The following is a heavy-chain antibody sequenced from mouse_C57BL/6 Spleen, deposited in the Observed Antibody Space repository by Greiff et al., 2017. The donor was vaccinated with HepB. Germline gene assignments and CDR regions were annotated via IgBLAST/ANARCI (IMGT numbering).Heavy chain of an antibody. V-gene: IGHV6-3*01. CDR1: GFTFSNYW. D-gene: IGHD2-2*01. CDR2: IRLKSDNYAT. J-gene: IGHJ4*01. Sequence: EVKVEESGGGLVQPGGSMKLSCVASGFTFSNYWMNWVRQSPEKGLEWVAQIRLKSDNYATHYAESVKGRFTISRDDSKSSVYLQMNNLRAEDTGIYYCSMVTGVYYAMDYWGQGTSVTVSS. CDR3: SMVTGVYYAMDY.